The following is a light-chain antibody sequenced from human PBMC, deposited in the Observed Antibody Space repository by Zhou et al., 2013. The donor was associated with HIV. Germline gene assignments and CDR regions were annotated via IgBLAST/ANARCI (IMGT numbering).Light chain of an antibody. CDR2: GAS. V-gene: IGKV1-5*01. CDR1: QGISKW. J-gene: IGKJ2*01. Sequence: DIQMTQSPSTLSASVGDRITITCRASQGISKWLAWYQQKPGKAPKLLIYGASSLQSGVPSRFSGSGSGTEFTLTISSLQPDDFATYYCQQYNSYSYTFGQGTKLEIK. CDR3: QQYNSYSYT.